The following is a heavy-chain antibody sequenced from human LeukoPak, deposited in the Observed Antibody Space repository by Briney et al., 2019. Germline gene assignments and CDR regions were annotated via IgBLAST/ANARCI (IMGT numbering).Heavy chain of an antibody. Sequence: SVTVSCMASGGTFSSYAISWVRPAPGQGLEWMGRIIPILGIANYAQKFQGRVTITADKSTSTAYMELSSLRPEDTAVYYCARLAGYSSSWLGYWGQGTLVSVSS. J-gene: IGHJ4*02. CDR2: IIPILGIA. CDR1: GGTFSSYA. V-gene: IGHV1-69*04. D-gene: IGHD6-13*01. CDR3: ARLAGYSSSWLGY.